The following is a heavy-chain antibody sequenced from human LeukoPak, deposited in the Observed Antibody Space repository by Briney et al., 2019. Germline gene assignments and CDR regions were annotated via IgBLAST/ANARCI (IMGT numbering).Heavy chain of an antibody. D-gene: IGHD6-13*01. Sequence: GSSGKLSCKAAGYTFTGYYMHWVRQAPGQGLEWMGWFHPNSGGTNYEQKFQGRVTMTRDTSISTAYMELSRLRSDDTAVDYYARAARIAAAGTSWFDPWGQGTLVTVSS. V-gene: IGHV1-2*02. CDR1: GYTFTGYY. CDR2: FHPNSGGT. J-gene: IGHJ5*02. CDR3: ARAARIAAAGTSWFDP.